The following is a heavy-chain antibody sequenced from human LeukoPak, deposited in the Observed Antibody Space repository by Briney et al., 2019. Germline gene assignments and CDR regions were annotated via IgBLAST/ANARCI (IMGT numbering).Heavy chain of an antibody. Sequence: PSETLSLTCTVSGGSVSSGSYFWTWVRQPPGKGLEWIGHIHYSVTTNYNPSLKSRVTMSLDTSKNQFSLKLTSVTAADTAIYFCARWGTYWGQGILVTVSS. V-gene: IGHV4-61*01. J-gene: IGHJ4*02. D-gene: IGHD7-27*01. CDR1: GGSVSSGSYF. CDR3: ARWGTY. CDR2: IHYSVTT.